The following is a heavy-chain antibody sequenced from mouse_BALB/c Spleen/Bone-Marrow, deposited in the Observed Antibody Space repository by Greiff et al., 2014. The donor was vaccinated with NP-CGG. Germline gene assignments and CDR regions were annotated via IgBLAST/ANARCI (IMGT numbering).Heavy chain of an antibody. V-gene: IGHV14-3*02. D-gene: IGHD2-4*01. J-gene: IGHJ3*01. CDR3: ARGDYGAFAY. CDR1: GCNIKDTY. CDR2: IDPANGNT. Sequence: VQLKQSGAELVKPGASVKLSCTASGCNIKDTYMHWVKQRPEQGLEWIARIDPANGNTKYDPKFQDKATITADTSSNTAYLQLSSLTSEDTAVYYCARGDYGAFAYWGQGTLVTVSA.